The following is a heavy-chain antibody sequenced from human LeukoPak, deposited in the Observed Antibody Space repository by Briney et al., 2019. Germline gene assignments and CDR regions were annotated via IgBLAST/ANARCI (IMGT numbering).Heavy chain of an antibody. CDR3: ARTNSPQRSRPFGY. Sequence: SETLSLTCAVYGGSFSGYFWNWIRQPPGKGLEWIGEINDSGSTNYNSSLNSRVIISVDTSKNQFSLKLRSVTAADTAVYYCARTNSPQRSRPFGYWGQGSLVTVSS. V-gene: IGHV4-34*01. J-gene: IGHJ4*02. CDR2: INDSGST. CDR1: GGSFSGYF. D-gene: IGHD4-23*01.